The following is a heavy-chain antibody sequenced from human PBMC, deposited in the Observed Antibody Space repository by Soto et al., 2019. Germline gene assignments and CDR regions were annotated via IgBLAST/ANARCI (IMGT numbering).Heavy chain of an antibody. CDR2: ISSSSSYI. CDR1: GFTFSSYS. Sequence: PSWSLRLSCAASGFTFSSYSMNWVRQAPGKGLEWVSSISSSSSYIYYADSVKGRFTISRDNAKNSLYLQMNSLRAEDTAVYYCARDVGWELRHAFDIWGQGTMVTVSS. CDR3: ARDVGWELRHAFDI. J-gene: IGHJ3*02. D-gene: IGHD1-26*01. V-gene: IGHV3-21*01.